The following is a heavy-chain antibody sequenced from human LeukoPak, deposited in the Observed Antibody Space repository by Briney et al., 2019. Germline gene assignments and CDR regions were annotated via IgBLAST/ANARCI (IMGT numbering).Heavy chain of an antibody. V-gene: IGHV1-8*02. CDR1: GYTYTSYD. J-gene: IGHJ5*02. Sequence: ASVKVSCKASGYTYTSYDINWVRQATGQGLEWMGWMNPNSGDTGYPQKFQGRVTMTRDTSITTAYMELSSLRSEDTAVYYCARSGFGSGISFDLWGQGTLVTVSS. CDR3: ARSGFGSGISFDL. CDR2: MNPNSGDT. D-gene: IGHD3-10*01.